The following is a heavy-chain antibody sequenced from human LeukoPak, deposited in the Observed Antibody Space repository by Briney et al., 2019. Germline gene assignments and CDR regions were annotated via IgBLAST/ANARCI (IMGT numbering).Heavy chain of an antibody. CDR3: XGXGYXWNDVTAAFDI. CDR2: IYYSGST. Sequence: PSETLSLTCTVSGGSISSYYWSWIRQPPGKGLERIGYIYYSGSTNYNPSLKSRVTISVDTSKNQFSLKLSSVTAADTAVYYCXGXGYXWNDVTAAFDIWGQGTMVTVSS. CDR1: GGSISSYY. D-gene: IGHD1-1*01. J-gene: IGHJ3*02. V-gene: IGHV4-59*01.